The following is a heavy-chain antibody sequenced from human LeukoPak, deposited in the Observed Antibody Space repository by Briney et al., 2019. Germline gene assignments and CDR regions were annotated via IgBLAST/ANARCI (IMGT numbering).Heavy chain of an antibody. J-gene: IGHJ4*02. CDR1: GGSISSGSYY. D-gene: IGHD4-17*01. Sequence: SQTLSLTCTVSGGSISSGSYYWSWIRQPAGKGLEWIGRFYTSGSTNYNPSLKSRVTISVDTSKNQFSLKLSSVTAADTAVYYCAGLSVTTYYFDYWGQGTLVTVSS. V-gene: IGHV4-61*02. CDR2: FYTSGST. CDR3: AGLSVTTYYFDY.